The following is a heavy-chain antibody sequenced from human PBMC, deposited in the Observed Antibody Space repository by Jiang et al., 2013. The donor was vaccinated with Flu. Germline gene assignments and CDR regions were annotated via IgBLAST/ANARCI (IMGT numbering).Heavy chain of an antibody. D-gene: IGHD3-22*01. Sequence: QLLESGGGLVQPGGSLRLSCAASGFTFGNSDMHWVRQGTGKGLEWVSAIGTTGDPYYPGSVKGRFTISRENAKNSLYLQMNSLRAGDTAVYYCVKGYYDSSGPYWYFDLWGRGTLVTVSS. J-gene: IGHJ2*01. CDR1: GFTFGNSD. V-gene: IGHV3-13*05. CDR2: IGTTGDP. CDR3: VKGYYDSSGPYWYFDL.